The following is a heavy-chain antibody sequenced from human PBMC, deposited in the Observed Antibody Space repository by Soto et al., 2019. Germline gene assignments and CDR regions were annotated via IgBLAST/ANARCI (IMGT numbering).Heavy chain of an antibody. CDR2: ISSSSSYI. V-gene: IGHV3-21*01. Sequence: PGGSLRLSCAIYESTVGRDWMNWVRQAPGKGLEWVSSISSSSSYIYYADSVKGRFTISRDNSKNTLYLQMNSLRAEDTAVYYCARDHYYDSSGYRVGMDVWGQGTTVTVSS. CDR1: ESTVGRDW. CDR3: ARDHYYDSSGYRVGMDV. J-gene: IGHJ6*02. D-gene: IGHD3-22*01.